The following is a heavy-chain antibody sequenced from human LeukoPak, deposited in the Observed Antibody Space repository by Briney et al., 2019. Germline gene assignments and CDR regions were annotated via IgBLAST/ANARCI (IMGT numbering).Heavy chain of an antibody. V-gene: IGHV3-30*18. J-gene: IGHJ4*02. CDR3: AKAGYRSGGSCYWFDY. CDR2: ISYDGSNK. Sequence: GGSLRLSCAASGFTFSSYGMHWVRQAPGKGLEWVAVISYDGSNKYYADSVKGRFTISRDNSKNTLYLQMNSLRAEDTAVYYCAKAGYRSGGSCYWFDYWGQGTLVTVSS. CDR1: GFTFSSYG. D-gene: IGHD2-15*01.